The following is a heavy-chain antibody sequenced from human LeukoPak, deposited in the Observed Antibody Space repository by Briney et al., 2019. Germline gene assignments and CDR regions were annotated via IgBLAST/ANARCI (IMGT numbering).Heavy chain of an antibody. CDR3: ARVGGTEYGSGTNWFDP. CDR1: GFTVSSNY. Sequence: PGGSLRLSCAASGFTVSSNYMSWVRQAPGKGLEWVSVIYSGGGTYYADSVKGRFTISRDNSKNTLYLQMNSLRAEDTAVYYCARVGGTEYGSGTNWFDPWGQGTLVTVSS. J-gene: IGHJ5*02. V-gene: IGHV3-53*01. D-gene: IGHD3-10*01. CDR2: IYSGGGT.